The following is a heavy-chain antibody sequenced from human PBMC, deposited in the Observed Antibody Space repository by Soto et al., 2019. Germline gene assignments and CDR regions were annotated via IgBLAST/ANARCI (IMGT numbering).Heavy chain of an antibody. CDR3: ARATYYYDSSGYSDRVLDY. J-gene: IGHJ4*02. V-gene: IGHV4-31*03. Sequence: SETLSVTCTVSGGSISSGGYYWSWIRQHPGKGLEWIGYIYYSGSTYYNPSLKSRVTISVDTSKNQFSLKLSSVTAADTAVYYCARATYYYDSSGYSDRVLDYWGQGTLVTVSS. CDR2: IYYSGST. CDR1: GGSISSGGYY. D-gene: IGHD3-22*01.